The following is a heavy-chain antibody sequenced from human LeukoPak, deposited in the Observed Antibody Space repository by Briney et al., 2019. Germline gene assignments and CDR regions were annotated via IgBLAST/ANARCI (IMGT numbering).Heavy chain of an antibody. CDR1: GFTFSNYW. D-gene: IGHD5-12*01. J-gene: IGHJ4*02. CDR2: IETDGTTI. V-gene: IGHV3-74*01. CDR3: AREYNGGLDY. Sequence: GGSLRLSCAASGFTFSNYWMHWVRQTPGKGLVWVANIETDGTTIHYADSVKGRFTISRDNAENTVYLQMNSLRAEDTGVYHCAREYNGGLDYWGQGTLVTVSS.